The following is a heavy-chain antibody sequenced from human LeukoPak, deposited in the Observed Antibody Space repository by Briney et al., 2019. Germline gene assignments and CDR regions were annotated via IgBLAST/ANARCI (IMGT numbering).Heavy chain of an antibody. CDR3: ARGYYDFWSGYYRTRTYYYYGMDV. CDR2: INHSGST. CDR1: GFTFSSCA. J-gene: IGHJ6*02. D-gene: IGHD3-3*01. V-gene: IGHV4-34*01. Sequence: GSLRLSCAASGFTFSSCAMSWIRQPPGKGLEWIGEINHSGSTNYNPSLKSRVTISVDTSKNQFSLKLSSVTAADTAVYYCARGYYDFWSGYYRTRTYYYYGMDVWGQGTTVTVSS.